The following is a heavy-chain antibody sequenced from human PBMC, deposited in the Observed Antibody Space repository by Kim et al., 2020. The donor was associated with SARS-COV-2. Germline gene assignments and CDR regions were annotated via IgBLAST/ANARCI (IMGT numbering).Heavy chain of an antibody. V-gene: IGHV3-11*05. CDR2: ISSSSSYT. Sequence: GGSLRLSCAASGFTFSDYYMSWIRQAPGKGLEWVSYISSSSSYTNYADSVKGRFTISRDNAKNSLYLQMNSLRAEDTAVYYCARDIGLSHYYDSSGYYDWGQGTLVTVSS. CDR1: GFTFSDYY. CDR3: ARDIGLSHYYDSSGYYD. D-gene: IGHD3-22*01. J-gene: IGHJ4*02.